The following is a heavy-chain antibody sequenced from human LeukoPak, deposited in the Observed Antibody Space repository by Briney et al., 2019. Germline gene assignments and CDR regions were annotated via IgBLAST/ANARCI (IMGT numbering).Heavy chain of an antibody. CDR3: TRVGYIDEGIDY. D-gene: IGHD5-24*01. V-gene: IGHV3-7*04. Sequence: GGSLRLSCVASGFPFSSYWMTWVRQAPGKGLERVANIKQDGSRKSYVDSVKGRFTISRDNAKNSLYLQMNSLRAEDTAIYYCTRVGYIDEGIDYWGQGTLVTVSS. CDR2: IKQDGSRK. CDR1: GFPFSSYW. J-gene: IGHJ4*02.